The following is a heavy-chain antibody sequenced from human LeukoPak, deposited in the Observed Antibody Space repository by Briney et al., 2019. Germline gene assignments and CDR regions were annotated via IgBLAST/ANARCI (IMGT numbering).Heavy chain of an antibody. J-gene: IGHJ4*02. CDR2: ISYDGSNK. CDR3: AKDTSDDYGDYGGDY. D-gene: IGHD4-17*01. V-gene: IGHV3-30*18. CDR1: GFTFSSYG. Sequence: GGSLRLSCAASGFTFSSYGMHWVRQAPGKGLEWVAVISYDGSNKYYADSVKGRFTISRDNSKNTLYLQMNSLRAEDTAAYYCAKDTSDDYGDYGGDYWGQGTLVTVSS.